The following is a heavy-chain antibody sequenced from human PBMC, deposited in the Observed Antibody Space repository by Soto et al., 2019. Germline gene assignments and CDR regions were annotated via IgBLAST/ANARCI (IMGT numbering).Heavy chain of an antibody. V-gene: IGHV4-39*01. D-gene: IGHD3-22*01. CDR2: MFYSGNT. CDR1: GDSISISTYY. J-gene: IGHJ4*02. Sequence: NPSETLSLTCTVSGDSISISTYYWCWIRHPPGKGLEWIGSMFYSGNTYYNPSLKSRVTLSINTSKNQFSLKLNSVTAADTAVYYCVSPEGYYDSSGYTLDYWGQGTLVTVSS. CDR3: VSPEGYYDSSGYTLDY.